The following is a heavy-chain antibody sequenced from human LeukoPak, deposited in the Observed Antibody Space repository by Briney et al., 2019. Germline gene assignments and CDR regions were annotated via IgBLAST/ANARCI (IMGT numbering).Heavy chain of an antibody. Sequence: GGSLRLSCAASGFTFSSYAMSWVRQAPGKGLEWVSGISGSGGITYYADSVKGRFTISRDNSKNTLYLQMNSLRAEDTAVYYCATHDSIAWYVYWGQGTLVTVSS. CDR1: GFTFSSYA. CDR2: ISGSGGIT. V-gene: IGHV3-23*01. CDR3: ATHDSIAWYVY. J-gene: IGHJ4*02. D-gene: IGHD6-19*01.